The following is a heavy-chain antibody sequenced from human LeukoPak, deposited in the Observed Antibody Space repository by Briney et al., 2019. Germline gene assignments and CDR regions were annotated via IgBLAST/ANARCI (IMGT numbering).Heavy chain of an antibody. CDR2: ISYDGSNK. J-gene: IGHJ4*02. D-gene: IGHD5-12*01. V-gene: IGHV3-30*18. CDR1: GFTFSSYG. Sequence: GRSLRLSCAASGFTFSSYGMHWVRQAPGKGLEWVAVISYDGSNKYYADSVKGRFTISRDNSKNTLHLQMNSLRAEDTAVYYCAKGAFSGYDFFYWGQGTLVTVSS. CDR3: AKGAFSGYDFFY.